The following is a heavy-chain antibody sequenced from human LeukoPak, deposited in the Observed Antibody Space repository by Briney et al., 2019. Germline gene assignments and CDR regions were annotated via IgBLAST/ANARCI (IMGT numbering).Heavy chain of an antibody. D-gene: IGHD3-10*01. Sequence: SETLSLTCTVSGGSISSYYWSWIRQPPGKGLEWIGYIYYSGSTNYNPSLKSRVTISVDTSKNQFSLKLSSVTAADTAVYYCVLSGAGPFLYWGQGTLVTVSS. CDR3: VLSGAGPFLY. CDR1: GGSISSYY. V-gene: IGHV4-59*12. J-gene: IGHJ4*02. CDR2: IYYSGST.